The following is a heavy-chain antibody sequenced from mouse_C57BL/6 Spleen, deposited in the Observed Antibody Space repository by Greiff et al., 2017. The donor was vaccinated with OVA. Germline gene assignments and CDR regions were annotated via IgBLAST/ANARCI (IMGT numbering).Heavy chain of an antibody. CDR2: IDPENGDT. J-gene: IGHJ2*01. D-gene: IGHD3-2*02. Sequence: VHVKQSGAELVRPGASVKLSCTASGFNIKDDYMHWVKQRPEQGLEWIGWIDPENGDTEYASKFQGKATITADTSSNTAYLQLSSLTSEDTAVYYCTTETAQASYYFDYWGQGTTLTVSS. CDR1: GFNIKDDY. V-gene: IGHV14-4*01. CDR3: TTETAQASYYFDY.